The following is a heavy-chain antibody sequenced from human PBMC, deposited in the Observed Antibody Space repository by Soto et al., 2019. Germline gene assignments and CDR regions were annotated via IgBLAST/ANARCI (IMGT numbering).Heavy chain of an antibody. Sequence: EVQLVESGGGLVQPGGSLRLSCAASGFTVSSNYMSWVRQAPGKGLEWVSVIYSGGSTYYADSVKGRFTISRDNSKNTLYLQMNSRSAEDTAGYYWARGGATGTTVWSLIDYWGQGTLVTVSS. CDR2: IYSGGST. J-gene: IGHJ4*02. CDR3: ARGGATGTTVWSLIDY. V-gene: IGHV3-66*01. D-gene: IGHD4-17*01. CDR1: GFTVSSNY.